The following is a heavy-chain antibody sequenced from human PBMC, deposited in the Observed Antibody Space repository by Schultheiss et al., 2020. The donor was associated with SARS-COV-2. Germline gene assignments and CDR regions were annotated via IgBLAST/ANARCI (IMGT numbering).Heavy chain of an antibody. CDR3: ARRAYSSSWYRGGYDWFDP. V-gene: IGHV4-34*01. J-gene: IGHJ5*02. CDR1: GGSISSGGYS. CDR2: INHSGST. D-gene: IGHD6-13*01. Sequence: SETLSLTCAVSGGSISSGGYSWSWIRQPPGKGLEWIGEINHSGSTNYNPSLKSRVTISVDTSKNQFSLKLSSVTAADTAVYYCARRAYSSSWYRGGYDWFDPWGQGTLVTVSS.